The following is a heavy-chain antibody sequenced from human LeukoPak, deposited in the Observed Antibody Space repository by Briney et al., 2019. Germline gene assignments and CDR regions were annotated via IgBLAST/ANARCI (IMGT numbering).Heavy chain of an antibody. Sequence: PGGSLRLSCVASGFTFSSYGMHWVRQAPGKGLEWVAVISYDGSNKYYADSVKGRFTISRDNSKNTLYLQMNSLRAEDTAVYYCAKDQAASYYYYYMDVWGKGTTVTVSS. D-gene: IGHD6-25*01. CDR1: GFTFSSYG. V-gene: IGHV3-30*18. CDR3: AKDQAASYYYYYMDV. CDR2: ISYDGSNK. J-gene: IGHJ6*03.